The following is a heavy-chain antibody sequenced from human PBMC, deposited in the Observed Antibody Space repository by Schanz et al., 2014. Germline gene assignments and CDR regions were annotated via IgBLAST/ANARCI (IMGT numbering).Heavy chain of an antibody. CDR2: INPNSGGT. CDR3: ARDSDVSKYNLFDS. Sequence: QVQLVQSGAEVKKPGASVKVSCKASGYRFTDYHIHWVRQAPGQGLEWMGRINPNSGGTNYAQKFQGRVTMTRDTSISTVYMELTRLTFDDTAIYYCARDSDVSKYNLFDSWGQGTLVTVSS. CDR1: GYRFTDYH. V-gene: IGHV1-2*06. J-gene: IGHJ5*01.